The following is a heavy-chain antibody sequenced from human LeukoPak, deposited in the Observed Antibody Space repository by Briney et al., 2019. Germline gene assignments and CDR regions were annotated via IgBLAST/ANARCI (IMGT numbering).Heavy chain of an antibody. CDR2: ISGSGGST. Sequence: GSLRLSCAASGFTFSSYAMSWVRQAPGKGLEWVSAISGSGGSTYYADSVKGRFTISRDNSKNTLYLQMSSLRAEDTAVYYCAKVGGYSYGFDYWGQGTLVTASS. V-gene: IGHV3-23*01. CDR1: GFTFSSYA. D-gene: IGHD5-18*01. J-gene: IGHJ4*02. CDR3: AKVGGYSYGFDY.